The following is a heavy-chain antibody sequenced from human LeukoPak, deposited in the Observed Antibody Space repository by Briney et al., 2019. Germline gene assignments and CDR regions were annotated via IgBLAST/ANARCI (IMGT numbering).Heavy chain of an antibody. D-gene: IGHD2-2*01. Sequence: SVKVSCKASGGAFSSYAISWVRQAPGQGLEWMGGIIPIFGTANYAQKFQGRVTITADESTSTAYMELSSLRSEDTAVYYCARDYCSSTSCLFDYWGQGTLVTVSS. CDR1: GGAFSSYA. J-gene: IGHJ4*02. CDR2: IIPIFGTA. CDR3: ARDYCSSTSCLFDY. V-gene: IGHV1-69*13.